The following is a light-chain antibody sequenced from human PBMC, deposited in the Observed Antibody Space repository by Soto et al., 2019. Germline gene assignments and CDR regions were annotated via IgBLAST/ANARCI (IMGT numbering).Light chain of an antibody. CDR3: QQRSNWPPYT. CDR2: DAS. CDR1: QSVRSY. Sequence: EIVLTQSPATLSLSPGERATLSCRASQSVRSYLSWYQQKTGKAPRLLIYDASNRATGIPARFSCSGSGTDFTHTISSLELDDFAVYSCQQRSNWPPYTFGQGTKMEIK. J-gene: IGKJ2*01. V-gene: IGKV3-11*01.